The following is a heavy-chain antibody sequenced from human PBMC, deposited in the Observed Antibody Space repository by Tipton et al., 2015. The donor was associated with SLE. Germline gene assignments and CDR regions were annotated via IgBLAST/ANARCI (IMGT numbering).Heavy chain of an antibody. Sequence: GLVKPSETLSLTCTVSGYSISSGYYWVWIRQPPGKGLEWIGSIYHSGSTNGSTNYNPSLKSRATISVDTSKNQFSLKLSSVTAADTAVYYCARAGYSDSGPRYWGPGTLVSVSS. CDR3: ARAGYSDSGPRY. D-gene: IGHD3-16*01. J-gene: IGHJ4*02. CDR2: IYHSGSTNGST. CDR1: GYSISSGYY. V-gene: IGHV4-38-2*02.